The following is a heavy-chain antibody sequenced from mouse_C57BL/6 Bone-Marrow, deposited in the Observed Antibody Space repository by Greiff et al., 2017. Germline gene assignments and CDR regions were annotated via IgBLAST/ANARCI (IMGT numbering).Heavy chain of an antibody. V-gene: IGHV1-55*01. CDR3: ARGEYYGSSLAGFAY. CDR2: IYPGSGST. CDR1: GYTFTSYW. D-gene: IGHD1-1*01. J-gene: IGHJ3*01. Sequence: QVQLQQPGAELVKPGASVKMSCKASGYTFTSYWITWVKQRPGQGLEWIGDIYPGSGSTNYNEKFKSKATLTVDTSSSTAYMQLSSLTSEDFAVYYCARGEYYGSSLAGFAYWGQGTLVTVSA.